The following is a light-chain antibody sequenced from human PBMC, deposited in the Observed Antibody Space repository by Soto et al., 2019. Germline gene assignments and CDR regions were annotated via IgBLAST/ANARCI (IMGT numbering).Light chain of an antibody. V-gene: IGKV1-5*03. CDR2: KTS. J-gene: IGKJ1*01. Sequence: EIQLTQSPSFLSASVGDRVTITCRASQSISNWLAWYQQKPGKAPKILIYKTSSLESGVPSRFSGSGSGTEFTLTISSLQPDDFATYYCQQYNGYRWTFGQGTKVDIK. CDR1: QSISNW. CDR3: QQYNGYRWT.